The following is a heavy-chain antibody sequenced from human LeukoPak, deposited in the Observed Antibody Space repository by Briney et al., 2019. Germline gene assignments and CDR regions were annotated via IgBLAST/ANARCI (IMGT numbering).Heavy chain of an antibody. CDR1: GYSISSGYY. J-gene: IGHJ5*02. CDR2: IYHSGST. Sequence: SETLSLTCTVSGYSISSGYYWGWIRQPPGKGLEWIGSIYHSGSTYYNPSLKSRVTISVDKSKNQFSLKLSSVTAADTAVYYCAREGYSSGGFPWGQGTLVTVS. D-gene: IGHD6-19*01. V-gene: IGHV4-38-2*02. CDR3: AREGYSSGGFP.